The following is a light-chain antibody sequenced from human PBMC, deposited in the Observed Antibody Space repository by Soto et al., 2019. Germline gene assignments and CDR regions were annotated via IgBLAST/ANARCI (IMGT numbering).Light chain of an antibody. CDR3: QQHSTWPLT. CDR2: GAS. V-gene: IGKV3-15*01. J-gene: IGKJ4*01. Sequence: EIVMTQSPATLSVSPGEGVTLSCRASQFINTDLAWYQQKPGQSPRLLIYGASTRATGISARFSGSGSGTDFTLTISSLQSEDLALYYCQQHSTWPLTFGGGTKVEIK. CDR1: QFINTD.